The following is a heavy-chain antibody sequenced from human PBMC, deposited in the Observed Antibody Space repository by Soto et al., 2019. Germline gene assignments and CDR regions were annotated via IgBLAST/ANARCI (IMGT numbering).Heavy chain of an antibody. V-gene: IGHV4-30-2*01. CDR2: IYHSGST. Sequence: QLQLQESGSGLVKPSQTLSLTCAVSGGSISSGGYSWSWIRQPPGKGLEWIGYIYHSGSTYYNPSLKSRVTSSVDRSKNQFALKLSSVTAADTAGYYWAAGGGLPRYYWGQGTLVTVSS. CDR3: AAGGGLPRYY. D-gene: IGHD5-12*01. J-gene: IGHJ4*02. CDR1: GGSISSGGYS.